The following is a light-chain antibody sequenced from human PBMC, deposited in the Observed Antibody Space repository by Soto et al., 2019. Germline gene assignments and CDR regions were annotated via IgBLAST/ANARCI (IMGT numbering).Light chain of an antibody. Sequence: DIQMTQSPSTLSASVGDRVTITCRASQNISVWLAWYQQKPGKDPKLLIYKASSLESGDPTSLSGGGCGTEFTLTISSPQPDDFATNYCQLYNSYWTFGQGTKGEIK. V-gene: IGKV1-5*03. CDR1: QNISVW. J-gene: IGKJ1*01. CDR3: QLYNSYWT. CDR2: KAS.